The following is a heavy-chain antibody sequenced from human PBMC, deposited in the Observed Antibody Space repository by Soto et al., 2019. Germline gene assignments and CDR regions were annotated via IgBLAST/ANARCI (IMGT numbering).Heavy chain of an antibody. D-gene: IGHD2-15*01. V-gene: IGHV3-23*01. CDR1: GFAFSAYA. J-gene: IGHJ4*02. CDR2: VSGTSRTT. Sequence: EVQLLESGGALVQPGGSLRLSCAASGFAFSAYAMNWVRHTPGKGLEWVSSVSGTSRTTYHADSVKGRFTMSRDNSKDTVYLQMNRLRADDTAVYYCTKAVLYCGGGSCLVGPSYTFDHWGQGTLVTVSS. CDR3: TKAVLYCGGGSCLVGPSYTFDH.